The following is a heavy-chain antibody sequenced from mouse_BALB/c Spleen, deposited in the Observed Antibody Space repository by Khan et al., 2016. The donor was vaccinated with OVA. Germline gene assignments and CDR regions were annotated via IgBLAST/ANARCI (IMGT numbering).Heavy chain of an antibody. D-gene: IGHD1-1*01. J-gene: IGHJ1*01. CDR2: IRNNANGYTT. V-gene: IGHV7-3*02. CDR3: ARETVVDIYWYLDV. Sequence: EVELVESGGGLVQPGGSLRLSCATSGFTFTDYYMSWVRQPPGKALEWLGFIRNNANGYTTEYSASVKGRFTISRDNSQSIVYLQMNTLRAEDSATYYCARETVVDIYWYLDVWGAGTTVTVSS. CDR1: GFTFTDYY.